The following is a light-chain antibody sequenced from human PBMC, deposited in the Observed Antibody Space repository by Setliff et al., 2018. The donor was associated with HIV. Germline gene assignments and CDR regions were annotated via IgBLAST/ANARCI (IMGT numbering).Light chain of an antibody. CDR3: ATWDDTLKGL. CDR1: SSNIGSNV. CDR2: SND. V-gene: IGLV1-44*01. J-gene: IGLJ2*01. Sequence: QSVLTQPPSASGTPGQRVTISCSGSSSNIGSNVVNWYQQLPGTAPRLLIYSNDRRPSGVPDRFSGSKSGTSASLAISGLQSEDEGDYYCATWDDTLKGLFGGGTKATV.